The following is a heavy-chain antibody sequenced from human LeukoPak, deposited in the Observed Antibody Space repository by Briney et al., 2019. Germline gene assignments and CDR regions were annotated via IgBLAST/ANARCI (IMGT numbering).Heavy chain of an antibody. CDR1: GGSISSYY. D-gene: IGHD2-2*02. J-gene: IGHJ6*03. V-gene: IGHV4-4*07. CDR2: IYTSGST. Sequence: SETLSLTCTVSGGSISSYYWSWIRQPAGKGLEWIGRIYTSGSTNYNPSLKSRVTMSVDTSKNQFSLKLSSVTAADTAVYYCARDTAHIVVVPAAIRGDYYYYMDVWGKGTTVTVSS. CDR3: ARDTAHIVVVPAAIRGDYYYYMDV.